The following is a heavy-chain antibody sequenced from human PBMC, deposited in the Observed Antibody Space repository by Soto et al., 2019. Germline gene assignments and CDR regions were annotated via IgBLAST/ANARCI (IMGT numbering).Heavy chain of an antibody. V-gene: IGHV4-59*08. CDR1: GDSIINYY. D-gene: IGHD3-3*02. CDR3: ARISRREGIRNKYFDY. J-gene: IGHJ4*02. CDR2: IYYSGSA. Sequence: TSETLSLTCAVSGDSIINYYWGLIRQPPGKGLEWIGYIYYSGSANYSPSLKGRLTISVDTSRNQFSLRLTSVTAADTAVYYCARISRREGIRNKYFDYRGQGTLVNVS.